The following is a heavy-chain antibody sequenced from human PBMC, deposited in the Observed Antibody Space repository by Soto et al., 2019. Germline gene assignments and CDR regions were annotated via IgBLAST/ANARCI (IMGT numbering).Heavy chain of an antibody. V-gene: IGHV6-1*01. J-gene: IGHJ6*02. D-gene: IGHD2-15*01. CDR2: TYYRSRWYS. Sequence: PXQXLSLTCVVSGDXVSSNSVAWNWVRQSPSRGLEWLGRTYYRSRWYSDYAVSVRSRIDINADTSKNQVYLQLNSVTPEDTAVYYCARSEEDSDYYYYGMDVWGQGNTVTVS. CDR1: GDXVSSNSVA. CDR3: ARSEEDSDYYYYGMDV.